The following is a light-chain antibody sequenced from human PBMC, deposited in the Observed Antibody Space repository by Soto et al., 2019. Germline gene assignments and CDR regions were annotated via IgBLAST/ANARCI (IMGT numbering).Light chain of an antibody. CDR3: QVWDSSTWV. CDR2: RDS. Sequence: SYELTQPLSVSVALGQTARITCGGNNIGSKNVHWYQQKPGQAPVVVIYRDSNRPSGIPERFSGSNSGNTATLTIIRAQAGDEADYYCQVWDSSTWVFGGGTQLTVL. J-gene: IGLJ3*02. CDR1: NIGSKN. V-gene: IGLV3-9*01.